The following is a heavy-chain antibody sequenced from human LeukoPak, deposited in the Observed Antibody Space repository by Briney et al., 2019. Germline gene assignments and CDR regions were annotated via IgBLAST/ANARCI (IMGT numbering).Heavy chain of an antibody. CDR3: ARGGSGSSLDY. V-gene: IGHV4-4*07. Sequence: WXRXXXXXXLECICLIYTLRTTNYTPSLKRRVTMSVDTSKNQFSLKLSSVTAADTAVYYCARGGSGSSLDYWGQGTLVTVSS. J-gene: IGHJ4*02. D-gene: IGHD3-10*01. CDR2: IYTLRTT.